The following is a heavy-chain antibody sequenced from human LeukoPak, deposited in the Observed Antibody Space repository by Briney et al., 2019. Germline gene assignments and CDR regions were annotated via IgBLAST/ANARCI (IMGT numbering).Heavy chain of an antibody. D-gene: IGHD3-10*01. V-gene: IGHV3-7*01. CDR3: ARDRMVRGVDYYYYMDV. CDR2: IKQDGSEK. J-gene: IGHJ6*03. Sequence: PGGSLRLSCAASGFTFSSYWMSWVRQAPGKGLEWVANIKQDGSEKYYVDSVKGRFTIFRDNAKNSLYLQMNSLRAEDTAVYYCARDRMVRGVDYYYYMDVWGKGTTVTVSS. CDR1: GFTFSSYW.